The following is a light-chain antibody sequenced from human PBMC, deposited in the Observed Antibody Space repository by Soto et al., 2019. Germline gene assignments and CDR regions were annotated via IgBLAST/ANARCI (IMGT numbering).Light chain of an antibody. V-gene: IGLV2-14*01. Sequence: QSVLTQPASVSGSPGQSITISCTGTSRDVGAYYSVSWYQHHPGKAPKLIIYGVTTRPSAVSTCFSGSKSGNTPSLTISGLQAEDEADYHCSSYTSGSSHYVFGTGTTVTVL. CDR1: SRDVGAYYS. CDR2: GVT. J-gene: IGLJ1*01. CDR3: SSYTSGSSHYV.